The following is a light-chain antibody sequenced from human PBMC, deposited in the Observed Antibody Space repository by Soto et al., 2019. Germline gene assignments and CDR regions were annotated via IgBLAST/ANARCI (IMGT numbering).Light chain of an antibody. Sequence: EIVLTQSPATLSLSPGERATLSCRASQSVSSYLAWYQQKPGQAPRLLIYDASNRGTGIPARFSGSGSGTDFTLTISSLEPEDVAVYYCQQRSNWPLTFGGGTKAEI. J-gene: IGKJ4*01. CDR2: DAS. CDR3: QQRSNWPLT. V-gene: IGKV3-11*01. CDR1: QSVSSY.